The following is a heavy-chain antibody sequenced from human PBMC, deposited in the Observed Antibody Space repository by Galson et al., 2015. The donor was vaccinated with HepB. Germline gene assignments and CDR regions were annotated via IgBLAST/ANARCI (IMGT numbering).Heavy chain of an antibody. V-gene: IGHV1-8*01. J-gene: IGHJ4*02. CDR2: MNPNSGNT. Sequence: SVKVSCKASGYTFTSYDINWVRQATGQGLEWMGWMNPNSGNTGYAQKFQGRVTMTRNTSISTAYMELSSLRSEDTAVYYCARARGTVTTRFFDYWGQGTPVTVSS. CDR3: ARARGTVTTRFFDY. CDR1: GYTFTSYD. D-gene: IGHD4-17*01.